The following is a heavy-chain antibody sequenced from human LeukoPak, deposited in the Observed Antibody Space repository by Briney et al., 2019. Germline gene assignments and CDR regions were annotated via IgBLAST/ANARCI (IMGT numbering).Heavy chain of an antibody. Sequence: SETLSLTCTVSGGSISSGSYYWSWIRQPAGKGLEWIGRIYTSGSTNYNPSLKSRVTISVDKSKNQFSLKLSSVTAADTAVYYCARDVRSMVRGVILTYYMDVWGKGTTVTISS. CDR3: ARDVRSMVRGVILTYYMDV. CDR2: IYTSGST. D-gene: IGHD3-10*01. CDR1: GGSISSGSYY. J-gene: IGHJ6*03. V-gene: IGHV4-61*02.